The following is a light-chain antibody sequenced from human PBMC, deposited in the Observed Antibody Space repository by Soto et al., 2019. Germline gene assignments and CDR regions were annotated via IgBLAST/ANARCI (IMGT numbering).Light chain of an antibody. CDR2: AAS. J-gene: IGKJ4*01. CDR1: QGISNY. Sequence: DIQMTQSPSSLSASVGDRVTITCRASQGISNYLAWYQQKPGKVPKLLIYAASTLQSGVPSRFSGSGSGTDFTLTISSLQPEDVSTYYCQKYNSAPSLTFGGGTKVEIK. V-gene: IGKV1-27*01. CDR3: QKYNSAPSLT.